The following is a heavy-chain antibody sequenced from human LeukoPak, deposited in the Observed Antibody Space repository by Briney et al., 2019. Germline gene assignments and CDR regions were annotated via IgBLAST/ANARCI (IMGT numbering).Heavy chain of an antibody. CDR2: IYYSGSA. Sequence: TSSETLSLTCTVSGGSISRSSVYWGWIRHPPGKGLEWIGNIYYSGSAYYNPSLKSRVTISVDTSKNQFSLKLSSVTAADTAVYYCARADGGSWSGWFDPWGQGTLVTVSS. D-gene: IGHD2-15*01. V-gene: IGHV4-39*01. CDR1: GGSISRSSVY. CDR3: ARADGGSWSGWFDP. J-gene: IGHJ5*02.